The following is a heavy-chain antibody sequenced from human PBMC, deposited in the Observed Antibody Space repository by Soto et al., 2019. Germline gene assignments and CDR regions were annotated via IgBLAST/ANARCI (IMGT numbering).Heavy chain of an antibody. J-gene: IGHJ3*02. CDR1: GFTFSSYG. CDR3: AKVSTIIAAADGDAFDI. Sequence: QVQLVESGGGVVQPGRSLRLSCAASGFTFSSYGMHWVRQAPGKGLEWVAVISYDGSNKYYADSVKGRFTISRDNSKNMLYLQMNSLRAEATAVYYCAKVSTIIAAADGDAFDIWGQGTMVTDTS. D-gene: IGHD6-13*01. CDR2: ISYDGSNK. V-gene: IGHV3-30*18.